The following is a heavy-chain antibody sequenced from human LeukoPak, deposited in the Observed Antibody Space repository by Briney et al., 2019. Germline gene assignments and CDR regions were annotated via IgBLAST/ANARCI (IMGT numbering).Heavy chain of an antibody. CDR3: ASLPFGGYDPSASSGY. D-gene: IGHD5-12*01. CDR1: GGSISSSSYY. J-gene: IGHJ4*02. Sequence: SETLSFTCTVSGGSISSSSYYWGWIRQPPGQGLEWIGSIYYSGSTYYNPSLKSRVTISVDTSKNQFSLKLSSVTAADTAVYYCASLPFGGYDPSASSGYWGQGTLVTVSS. CDR2: IYYSGST. V-gene: IGHV4-39*01.